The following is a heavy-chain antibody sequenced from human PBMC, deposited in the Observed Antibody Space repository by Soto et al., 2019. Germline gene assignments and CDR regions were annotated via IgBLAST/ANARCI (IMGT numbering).Heavy chain of an antibody. CDR2: LSGGGGST. CDR1: GFTFGAFA. J-gene: IGHJ2*01. V-gene: IGHV3-23*01. CDR3: AKTHGATTVVTRYWYFDL. Sequence: PGGSLRLSCAASGFTFGAFAMAWVRQRPGNGLEWVSSLSGGGGSTYYNNSVRGRFTISRDNSNSTLFLQMNNLRAEDTAVYFCAKTHGATTVVTRYWYFDLWGRGTLVTVSS. D-gene: IGHD4-17*01.